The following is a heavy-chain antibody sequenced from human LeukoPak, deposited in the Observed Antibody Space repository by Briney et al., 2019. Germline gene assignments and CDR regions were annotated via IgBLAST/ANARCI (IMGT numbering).Heavy chain of an antibody. V-gene: IGHV1-46*01. Sequence: ASVKVSCKASGYTFTSYYMHWVRQAPGQGGEGMGVINPSGGSTIYAQKFKGRVTMNRDTNTGRVYMELSSLRSEDTAVYYCARDVAGSSGPFDYWGQGTLVTVSS. D-gene: IGHD6-19*01. CDR1: GYTFTSYY. CDR3: ARDVAGSSGPFDY. CDR2: INPSGGST. J-gene: IGHJ4*02.